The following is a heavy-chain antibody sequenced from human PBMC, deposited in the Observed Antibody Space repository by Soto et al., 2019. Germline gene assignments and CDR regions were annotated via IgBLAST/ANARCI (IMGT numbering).Heavy chain of an antibody. J-gene: IGHJ4*02. Sequence: EVQLLESGGGLVQPGGSLRLSCAASGFTFSSYAMSWVRQAPGKGLEWVSAISGSGGSTYYADSVKGRFTISRDNSKNTLKLQMNSLRAEDTAVYYCAKFYLQWLVPDYWGQGTLVTVSS. CDR1: GFTFSSYA. V-gene: IGHV3-23*01. D-gene: IGHD6-19*01. CDR3: AKFYLQWLVPDY. CDR2: ISGSGGST.